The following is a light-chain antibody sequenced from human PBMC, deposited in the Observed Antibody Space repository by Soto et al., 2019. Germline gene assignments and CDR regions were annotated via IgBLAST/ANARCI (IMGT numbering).Light chain of an antibody. CDR2: GAS. V-gene: IGKV3-20*01. Sequence: EIVLTQSPGTLSLSPGERATLSCRASQSVNSNYLAWYQQKPGQVPRPLIYGASIRAAGVPDRLSGSGSGTDYTLTISRMKPYNYAVPYSQLYGISSHTFGQGTNLEIK. J-gene: IGKJ2*01. CDR3: QLYGISSHT. CDR1: QSVNSNY.